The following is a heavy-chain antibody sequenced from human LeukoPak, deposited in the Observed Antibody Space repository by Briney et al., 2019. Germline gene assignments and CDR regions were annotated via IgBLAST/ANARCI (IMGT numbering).Heavy chain of an antibody. D-gene: IGHD2-2*01. CDR1: GYTFTSYD. J-gene: IGHJ6*02. CDR2: MNPNSGNT. Sequence: ASVKLSCKASGYTFTSYDINWVRQATGQGLEWMGWMNPNSGNTGYAQKFQGRVTMTRNTSISTAYMELSSLRSEDTAVYYCARGPPTKYCSSTSCGAYYYYGMDVWGQGTTVTVSS. V-gene: IGHV1-8*01. CDR3: ARGPPTKYCSSTSCGAYYYYGMDV.